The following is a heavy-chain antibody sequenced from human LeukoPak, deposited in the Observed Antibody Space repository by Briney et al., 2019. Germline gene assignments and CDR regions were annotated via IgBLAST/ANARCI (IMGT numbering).Heavy chain of an antibody. J-gene: IGHJ5*02. CDR1: GGSFSGYY. CDR2: INHSGST. V-gene: IGHV4-34*01. D-gene: IGHD6-13*01. Sequence: SETLSLTCAVYGGSFSGYYWSWICQPPGKGLEWIGEINHSGSTNYNPSLKSRVTISVDTSKNQFSLKLSSVTAADTAVYYCARGSSSWYGTMSYNWFDPWGQGTLVTVSS. CDR3: ARGSSSWYGTMSYNWFDP.